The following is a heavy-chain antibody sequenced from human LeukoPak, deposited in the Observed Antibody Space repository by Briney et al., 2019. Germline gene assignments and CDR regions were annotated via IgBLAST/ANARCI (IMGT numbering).Heavy chain of an antibody. J-gene: IGHJ4*02. Sequence: ASVKVSCKASGYSFTNYVIDWVRQVPGQGLEWIGWISPYNGNTDYAQKLQGRVTLTTDTSTSTAYMELRSLRSDDTAVYYCARPGTSWYTTYYFDSWGQGTLVTVSS. CDR2: ISPYNGNT. CDR3: ARPGTSWYTTYYFDS. D-gene: IGHD6-13*01. V-gene: IGHV1-18*01. CDR1: GYSFTNYV.